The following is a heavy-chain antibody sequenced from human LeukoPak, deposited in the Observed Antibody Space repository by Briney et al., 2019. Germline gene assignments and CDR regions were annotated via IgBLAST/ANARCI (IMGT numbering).Heavy chain of an antibody. CDR1: GFTVSRDG. J-gene: IGHJ5*02. CDR3: TRDHRGRPWEWFDP. V-gene: IGHV3-7*01. D-gene: IGHD1-26*01. Sequence: GGSLRLSCVASGFTVSRDGMNWVRQAPGKGLEWVAYINQDGSEKNYADSVKGRFTVSRDNAKNSLFLEMNSLRVEDTFMYYCTRDHRGRPWEWFDPWGQGTLVTVSS. CDR2: INQDGSEK.